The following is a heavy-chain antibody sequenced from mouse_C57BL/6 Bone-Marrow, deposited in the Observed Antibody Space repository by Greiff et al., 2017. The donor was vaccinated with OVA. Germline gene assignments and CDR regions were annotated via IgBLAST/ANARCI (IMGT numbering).Heavy chain of an antibody. V-gene: IGHV1-81*01. CDR1: GYTFTSYG. D-gene: IGHD2-3*01. CDR2: IYPRSGNT. Sequence: QVQLQQSGAELARPGASVKLSCKASGYTFTSYGISWVKQRTGQGLEWIGEIYPRSGNTYYNEKFKGKATLTADKSSSTAYMELRSLTSEASAVYFCARSIYDGYFDYFDYWGQGTTLTVSS. CDR3: ARSIYDGYFDYFDY. J-gene: IGHJ2*01.